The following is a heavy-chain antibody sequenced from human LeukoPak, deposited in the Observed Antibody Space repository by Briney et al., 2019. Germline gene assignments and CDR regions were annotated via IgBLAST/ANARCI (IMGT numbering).Heavy chain of an antibody. J-gene: IGHJ4*02. CDR3: ARGRYSSALGFDY. CDR1: GFTFSSYS. Sequence: GGSLRLSCASSGFTFSSYSMNWVRQAPGKGLEWVSSISSSSSYIYYADSVKGRFTISRDNAKNSLYLQMNSLRAEDTAVYYCARGRYSSALGFDYWGQGTLVTVSS. CDR2: ISSSSSYI. D-gene: IGHD6-19*01. V-gene: IGHV3-21*01.